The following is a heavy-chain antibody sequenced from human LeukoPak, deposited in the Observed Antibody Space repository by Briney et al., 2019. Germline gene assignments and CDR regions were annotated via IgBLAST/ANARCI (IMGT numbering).Heavy chain of an antibody. CDR1: GFTFSSYG. D-gene: IGHD4/OR15-4a*01. J-gene: IGHJ4*02. CDR3: ARRAGAYSHPYDY. Sequence: GGSLRLSCAASGFTFSSYGMSWVRQAPGKGLEWVSSISSSSSYIYYADSVKGRFTISRDNSKNTLYLQMNSLRAEDTAVYYCARRAGAYSHPYDYWGQGTLVTVSS. CDR2: ISSSSSYI. V-gene: IGHV3-21*04.